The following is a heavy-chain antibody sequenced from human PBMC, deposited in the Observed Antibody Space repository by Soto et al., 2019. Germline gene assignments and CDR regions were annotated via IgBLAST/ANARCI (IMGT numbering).Heavy chain of an antibody. Sequence: PGGSLRLSCAASGLTFSNYWMSWVRQAPGKGLEWVANIKQDGSEQYYSDSVKGRFTISRDNAKNSLYLQMNSLRAEDTAVYYCEGDRPQEKRLTGYWGQGTQVTVSS. J-gene: IGHJ4*02. D-gene: IGHD3-9*01. CDR2: IKQDGSEQ. CDR1: GLTFSNYW. CDR3: EGDRPQEKRLTGY. V-gene: IGHV3-7*01.